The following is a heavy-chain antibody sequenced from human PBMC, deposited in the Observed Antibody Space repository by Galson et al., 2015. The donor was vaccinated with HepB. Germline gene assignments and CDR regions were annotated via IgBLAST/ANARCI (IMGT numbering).Heavy chain of an antibody. CDR2: ISSSSSYT. V-gene: IGHV3-11*06. CDR1: GFTFSDYH. J-gene: IGHJ4*02. Sequence: SLRLSCAASGFTFSDYHMSWIRQAPGKGLEWVSYISSSSSYTNYADSVKGRFTISRDNAKNSLYLQMNSLRAEDTAVYYCARGVFWSGYNKFDYWGQGTLVTVSS. D-gene: IGHD3-3*01. CDR3: ARGVFWSGYNKFDY.